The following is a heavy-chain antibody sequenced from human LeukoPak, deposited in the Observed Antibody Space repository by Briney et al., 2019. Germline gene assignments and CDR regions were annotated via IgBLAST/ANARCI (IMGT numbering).Heavy chain of an antibody. V-gene: IGHV3-11*01. CDR1: GFTFSDYY. CDR2: ISSSGSTI. J-gene: IGHJ6*03. Sequence: SGGSLRLSCAASGFTFSDYYMSWIRQAPGKGLEWVSYISSSGSTIYYADSVKGRFTISRDNAKNSLYLQMNSLRAEDTAVYYCASFSSSGPEWGYYYMDVWGKGTTVTVSS. CDR3: ASFSSSGPEWGYYYMDV. D-gene: IGHD6-6*01.